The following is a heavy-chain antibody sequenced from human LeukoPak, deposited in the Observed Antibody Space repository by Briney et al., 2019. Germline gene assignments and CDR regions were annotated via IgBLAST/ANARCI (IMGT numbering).Heavy chain of an antibody. CDR2: ISFSGGST. V-gene: IGHV3-23*01. D-gene: IGHD4-17*01. CDR3: AIDPNGDYIGAFDF. Sequence: GGSPRLSCTASGFTFSSYALSWVRQAPGTGLEWVSGISFSGGSTYDADSVKGRFTISRDNSKNTLYLQMSSLRAEDTAVYYCAIDPNGDYIGAFDFWGQGTMVTVSS. J-gene: IGHJ3*01. CDR1: GFTFSSYA.